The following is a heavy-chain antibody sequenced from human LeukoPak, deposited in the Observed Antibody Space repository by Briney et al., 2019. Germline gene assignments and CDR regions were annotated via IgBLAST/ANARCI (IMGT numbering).Heavy chain of an antibody. V-gene: IGHV3-23*01. D-gene: IGHD3-3*01. CDR2: ISGSGGST. Sequence: QSGGSLRLSCAASGFTFSSYAMSWVRQAPGKGLEWVSAISGSGGSTYYADSVKGRFTISRDNSKNTLYLQMNSLRAEDTAVYYCAKGPSSYDFLYYMDVWGKGTTVTVSS. J-gene: IGHJ6*03. CDR3: AKGPSSYDFLYYMDV. CDR1: GFTFSSYA.